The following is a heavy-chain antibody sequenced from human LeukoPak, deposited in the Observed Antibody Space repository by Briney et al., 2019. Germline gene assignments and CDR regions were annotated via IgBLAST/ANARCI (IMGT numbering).Heavy chain of an antibody. V-gene: IGHV4-39*01. J-gene: IGHJ4*02. Sequence: SETLSLTCAVSGGSISGGKDFWGWIRQSPGKGLEWIGSIYYTGSTYYNPSLKSRVTISVDTSKSEFSLMVHSVTAADAAMYYCARRGITYSTSFFDSWGQGTLVTVAS. CDR3: ARRGITYSTSFFDS. CDR2: IYYTGST. CDR1: GGSISGGKDF. D-gene: IGHD6-13*01.